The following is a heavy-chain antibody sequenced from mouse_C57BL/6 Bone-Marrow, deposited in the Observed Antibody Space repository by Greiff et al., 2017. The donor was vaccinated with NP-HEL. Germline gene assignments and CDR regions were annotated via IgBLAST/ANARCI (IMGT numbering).Heavy chain of an antibody. CDR3: ARSASSPAWFAY. J-gene: IGHJ3*01. V-gene: IGHV1-69*01. CDR2: IDPSDSYT. Sequence: VQLQQPGAELVMPGASVKLSCKASGYTFTSYWMHWVKQRPGQGLEWIGEIDPSDSYTNYNQKFKGKSTLTVDKSSSTAYMQLSSLTSEDSAVYYCARSASSPAWFAYWGQGTLVTVSA. D-gene: IGHD1-1*01. CDR1: GYTFTSYW.